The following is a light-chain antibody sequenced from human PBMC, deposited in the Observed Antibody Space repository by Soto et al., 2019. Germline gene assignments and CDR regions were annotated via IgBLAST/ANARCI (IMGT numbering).Light chain of an antibody. CDR3: GTWDSSLSAGV. Sequence: QSVLTQPPSVSAAPGQKVTISCSGSSSNIGNNYVSWYQQLPGTAPKLLIYDNNKRPSVIPDRSSGSKSGTSATLGITGLQTGDEADYYCGTWDSSLSAGVFGGGTKLTVL. V-gene: IGLV1-51*01. J-gene: IGLJ2*01. CDR1: SSNIGNNY. CDR2: DNN.